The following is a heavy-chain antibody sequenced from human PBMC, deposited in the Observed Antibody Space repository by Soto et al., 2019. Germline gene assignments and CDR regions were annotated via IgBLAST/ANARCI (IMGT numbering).Heavy chain of an antibody. V-gene: IGHV3-9*01. J-gene: IGHJ3*02. CDR3: AKDMLEYGDYVRAGGAFDI. CDR2: ISWNSGSI. CDR1: GFTFDDYA. D-gene: IGHD4-17*01. Sequence: EVQLVESGGGLVQPGRSLRLSCAASGFTFDDYAMHWVRQAPGKGLEWVSGISWNSGSIGYADSVKGRFTISRDNAKNSLYLQMNSLRAEDTALYYCAKDMLEYGDYVRAGGAFDIWGQGTMVTVSS.